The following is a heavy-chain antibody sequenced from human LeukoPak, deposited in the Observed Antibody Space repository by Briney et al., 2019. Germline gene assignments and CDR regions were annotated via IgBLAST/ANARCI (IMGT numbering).Heavy chain of an antibody. J-gene: IGHJ6*03. V-gene: IGHV3-23*01. D-gene: IGHD3-9*01. Sequence: PGGSLRLSCAASGFTFSSYAMSWVRQAPGKGLEWVSGFNSGGNTHYADSVKGRFTISRDNSKNTLYPRMNSLRAEDTAVYYCAKDFDWFAYYYMDVWGKGTTVTVSS. CDR2: FNSGGNT. CDR3: AKDFDWFAYYYMDV. CDR1: GFTFSSYA.